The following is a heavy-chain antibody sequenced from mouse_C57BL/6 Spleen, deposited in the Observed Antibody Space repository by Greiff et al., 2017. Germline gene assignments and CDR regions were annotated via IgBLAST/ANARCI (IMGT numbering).Heavy chain of an antibody. CDR1: GFTFSDSG. D-gene: IGHD2-4*01. V-gene: IGHV5-17*01. CDR2: ISTGSSTI. J-gene: IGHJ2*01. Sequence: EVKLVESGGGLVKPGGSLKLSCAASGFTFSDSGMHWVRQAPEQGLEWVAYISTGSSTINYAATVKGRFTISRDNAKNTLFLQMTSLRAEDTAMYDCARDEIYEYVGYWGQGTTLTVSS. CDR3: ARDEIYEYVGY.